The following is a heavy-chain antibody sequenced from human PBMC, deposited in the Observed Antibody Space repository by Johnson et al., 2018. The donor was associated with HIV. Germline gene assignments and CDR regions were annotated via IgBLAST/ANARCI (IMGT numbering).Heavy chain of an antibody. CDR2: ISYDGSNK. D-gene: IGHD2-8*01. V-gene: IGHV3-30*04. Sequence: VQLVESGGGVVQPGRSLRLSCAASGFTFSSYAMHWVRQAPGKGLEWVAVISYDGSNKYYADSVKGRFTISRDNSKNTLYLQMNSLRAEDTAVYYCAKDGAAPASYGAFDIWGQGTMVTVSS. J-gene: IGHJ3*02. CDR3: AKDGAAPASYGAFDI. CDR1: GFTFSSYA.